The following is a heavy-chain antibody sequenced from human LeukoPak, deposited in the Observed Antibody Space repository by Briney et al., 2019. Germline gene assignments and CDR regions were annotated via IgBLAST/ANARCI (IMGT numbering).Heavy chain of an antibody. CDR1: GYTFTSYA. Sequence: GASVTVSCKASGYTFTSYAMNWVRQAPGQGLEWMGWINTNTGNPTYAQGFTGRFVFSLDTSVSTAYLQISSLKAEDTAVYYCARDMYFGRISARPPEYCSSTSCYLNWFDPWGQGTLVTVSS. CDR3: ARDMYFGRISARPPEYCSSTSCYLNWFDP. CDR2: INTNTGNP. J-gene: IGHJ5*02. D-gene: IGHD2-2*01. V-gene: IGHV7-4-1*02.